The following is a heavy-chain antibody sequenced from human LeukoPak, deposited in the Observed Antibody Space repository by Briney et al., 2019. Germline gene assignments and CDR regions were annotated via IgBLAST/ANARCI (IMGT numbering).Heavy chain of an antibody. CDR2: ITGSGGST. V-gene: IGHV3-23*01. CDR1: GFTFSNYG. J-gene: IGHJ4*02. D-gene: IGHD3-16*01. Sequence: GGSLRLSCAASGFTFSNYGLSWVRQAPGKGLEWVSGITGSGGSTYYADSVKGRFTISRDNSKNTLYLQMNSLRAEDTAVYYCARVRWGGLYYFDYWGQGTLVTVSS. CDR3: ARVRWGGLYYFDY.